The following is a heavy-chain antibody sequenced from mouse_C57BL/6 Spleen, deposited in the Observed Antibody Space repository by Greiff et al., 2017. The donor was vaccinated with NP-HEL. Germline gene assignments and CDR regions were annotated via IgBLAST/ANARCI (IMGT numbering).Heavy chain of an antibody. V-gene: IGHV1-55*01. CDR2: IYPGSGST. D-gene: IGHD2-4*01. CDR1: GYTFTSYW. J-gene: IGHJ4*01. CDR3: ARFHYDYDDYAMDY. Sequence: QVHVKQPGAELVKPGASVKMSCKASGYTFTSYWITWVKQRPGQGLEWIGDIYPGSGSTNYNEKFKSKATLTVDTSSSTAYMQLSSLTSEDSAVYYCARFHYDYDDYAMDYWGQGTSVTVSS.